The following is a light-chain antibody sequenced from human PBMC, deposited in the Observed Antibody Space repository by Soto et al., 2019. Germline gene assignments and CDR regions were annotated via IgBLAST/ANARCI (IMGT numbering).Light chain of an antibody. CDR3: QQHGSFPWT. J-gene: IGKJ1*01. V-gene: IGKV3-20*01. CDR1: QSVSRSS. Sequence: DIGLTQSPGTLSLSPGERATLSCRASQSVSRSSLAWYQQRPGQAPRLLIYGASSRATGIPDRFSGSGSGTDFTLTISRLEPEDFAVYYCQQHGSFPWTFGQGTKVEI. CDR2: GAS.